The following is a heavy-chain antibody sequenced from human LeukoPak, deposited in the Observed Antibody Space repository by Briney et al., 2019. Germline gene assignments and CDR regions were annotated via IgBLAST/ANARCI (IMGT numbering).Heavy chain of an antibody. J-gene: IGHJ4*02. CDR3: ARAEFTVVRGVIFDY. D-gene: IGHD3-10*01. Sequence: PSETLSFTCSVSGGSISSTNYYWDWIRQPPGKGLEWIGSMFYSGNTYYTPSLKSRLTISVDTSNHQFSLKLNSVTAADTAVYYCARAEFTVVRGVIFDYWGQGTLVTVSS. V-gene: IGHV4-39*07. CDR1: GGSISSTNYY. CDR2: MFYSGNT.